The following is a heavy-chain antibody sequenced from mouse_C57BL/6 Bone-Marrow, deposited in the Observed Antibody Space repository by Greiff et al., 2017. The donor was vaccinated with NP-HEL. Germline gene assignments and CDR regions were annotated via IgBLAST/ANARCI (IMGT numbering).Heavy chain of an antibody. D-gene: IGHD2-3*01. CDR2: SRNKANDYTT. Sequence: EVNVVESGGGLVQSGRSLRLSCATSGFTFSDFYMEWVRQAPGKGLEWIAASRNKANDYTTEYSASVKGRFIVSRDTSQSILYLQMNALRAEDTAIYYCARDAYDGYFSMDYWGQGTSVTVSS. J-gene: IGHJ4*01. CDR3: ARDAYDGYFSMDY. V-gene: IGHV7-1*01. CDR1: GFTFSDFY.